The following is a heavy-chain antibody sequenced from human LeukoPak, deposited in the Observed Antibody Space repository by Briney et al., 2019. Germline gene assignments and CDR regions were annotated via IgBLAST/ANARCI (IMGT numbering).Heavy chain of an antibody. Sequence: SQTLSLTCAIPGDSVSSNSAAWNWIRQSPSRGLEWLGRTYYRSKWYNDYAVFVKSRITINPDTSKNQFSLQLNSLTPEDTAVYYCARGLYSSSEGYFDYWGQGTLVTVSS. CDR1: GDSVSSNSAA. CDR3: ARGLYSSSEGYFDY. V-gene: IGHV6-1*01. J-gene: IGHJ4*02. CDR2: TYYRSKWYN. D-gene: IGHD6-6*01.